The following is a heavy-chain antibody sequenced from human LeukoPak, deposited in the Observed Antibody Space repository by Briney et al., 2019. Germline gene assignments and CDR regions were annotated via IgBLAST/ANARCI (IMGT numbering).Heavy chain of an antibody. V-gene: IGHV3-11*01. CDR1: GLTFSVFS. CDR3: ARGHRGLEY. D-gene: IGHD1-14*01. J-gene: IGHJ4*02. CDR2: ISPSGVPV. Sequence: GGSLRLSCVVSGLTFSVFSMSWVRQAPGKGLQWLSYISPSGVPVYDADSGKGRFTYSRDNAKSSLYLQMNNLRAEATALYYCARGHRGLEYWGQGTLVTVSS.